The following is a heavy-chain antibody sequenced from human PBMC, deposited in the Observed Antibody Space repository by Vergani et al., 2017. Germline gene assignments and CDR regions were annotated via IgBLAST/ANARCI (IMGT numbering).Heavy chain of an antibody. CDR1: GGSISSYY. V-gene: IGHV4-59*01. D-gene: IGHD1-26*01. Sequence: QVQLQELGPGLVKPSETLSLTCTAPGGSISSYYWSWIRQPPGKGLDWTGYIYYSGRTNYNHSLKSRVTISVDTSKNQFSLKLCSVTAADTAVYYCARSGILGWFDDWGQGTLVTVSS. CDR2: IYYSGRT. J-gene: IGHJ5*02. CDR3: ARSGILGWFDD.